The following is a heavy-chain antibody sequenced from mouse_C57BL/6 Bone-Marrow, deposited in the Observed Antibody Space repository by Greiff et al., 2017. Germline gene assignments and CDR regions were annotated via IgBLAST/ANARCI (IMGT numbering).Heavy chain of an antibody. CDR1: GYTFTSYG. CDR3: ARRYYYGSRKAMDY. D-gene: IGHD1-1*01. J-gene: IGHJ4*01. CDR2: IYPRSGNT. V-gene: IGHV1-81*01. Sequence: QVQLQRSGAELARPGASVKLSCKASGYTFTSYGISWVKQRTGQGLEGIVEIYPRSGNTYYNEKFKGKAKLTADKSSSTAYMELRSLTSEDSAVYFCARRYYYGSRKAMDYWGQGTSVTVSS.